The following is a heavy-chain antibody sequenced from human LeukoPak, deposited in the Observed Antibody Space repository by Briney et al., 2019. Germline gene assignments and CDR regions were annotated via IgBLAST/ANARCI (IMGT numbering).Heavy chain of an antibody. D-gene: IGHD6-19*01. CDR3: ARLVDRWLVGKNYFDY. CDR2: IYYSGST. Sequence: PSETLSLTCTVSGGSISSSSYYWGWIRQPPGTGLEWIGSIYYSGSTYYNPSLKSRVTISVDTSKNQFSLKLSSVTAADTAVYYCARLVDRWLVGKNYFDYWGQGTLVTVSS. V-gene: IGHV4-39*01. CDR1: GGSISSSSYY. J-gene: IGHJ4*02.